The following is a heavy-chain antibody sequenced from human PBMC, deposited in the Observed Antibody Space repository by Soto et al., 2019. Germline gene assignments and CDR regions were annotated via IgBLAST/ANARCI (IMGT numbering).Heavy chain of an antibody. Sequence: GSLRLSCTASGFTFSNYAMSWVRQAPGKGLEWVSTFSSGGGGTYYADSVKGRFTISRDNSKNTLSLQMNSLRAEDTALYYCSNAHRYCSGFNCFTSDYCGLGT. V-gene: IGHV3-23*01. CDR1: GFTFSNYA. J-gene: IGHJ4*02. D-gene: IGHD2-15*01. CDR3: SNAHRYCSGFNCFTSDY. CDR2: FSSGGGGT.